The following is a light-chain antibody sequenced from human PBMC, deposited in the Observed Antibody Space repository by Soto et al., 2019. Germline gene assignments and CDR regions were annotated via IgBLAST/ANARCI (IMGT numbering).Light chain of an antibody. Sequence: EIVLTQSPGTLSLSPGERATLSCRASQSVSDNYLAWYQQQPGQAPRLLIYGASSRATGIPDRFSGSGSGTDFTLTISRLEPEDFAVYYCQQYGSSPPATFGQGTRLEI. V-gene: IGKV3-20*01. CDR3: QQYGSSPPAT. CDR1: QSVSDNY. CDR2: GAS. J-gene: IGKJ5*01.